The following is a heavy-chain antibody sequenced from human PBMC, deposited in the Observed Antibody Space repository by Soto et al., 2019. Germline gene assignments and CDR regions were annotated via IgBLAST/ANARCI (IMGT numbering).Heavy chain of an antibody. V-gene: IGHV4-39*01. D-gene: IGHD2-2*01. CDR2: IYYSGST. J-gene: IGHJ1*01. CDR3: TSPRIFFDSKVPAAIVAEYFQH. Sequence: QLQLQESGPGLVKPSETLSLTCTVSGGSISSSSYYWGWIRQPPGKGLEWIGSIYYSGSTYYNPSLQSRVTISVDTPKNQFSLKLSSVTAADTAVYYCTSPRIFFDSKVPAAIVAEYFQHWGQGTLVTVSS. CDR1: GGSISSSSYY.